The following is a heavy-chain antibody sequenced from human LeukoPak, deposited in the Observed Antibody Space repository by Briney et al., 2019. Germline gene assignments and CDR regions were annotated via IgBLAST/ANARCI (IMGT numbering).Heavy chain of an antibody. CDR2: ISYDGSNK. V-gene: IGHV3-30-3*01. J-gene: IGHJ3*02. D-gene: IGHD3-16*02. CDR1: GFTFSSYA. Sequence: PGGSLRLSCAASGFTFSSYAMHWVRQAPGKGLEWVAVISYDGSNKYYADSVKGRFTISRDNSKNTLYLQMNSLRAEDTAVYYCARLSSFAFDIWGQGTMVTVSS. CDR3: ARLSSFAFDI.